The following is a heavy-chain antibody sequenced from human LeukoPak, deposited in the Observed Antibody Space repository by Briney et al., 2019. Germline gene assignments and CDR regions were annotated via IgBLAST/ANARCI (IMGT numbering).Heavy chain of an antibody. CDR1: RFTFSSYS. CDR2: ISSSGSYI. V-gene: IGHV3-21*01. Sequence: GGSLRLSCAASRFTFSSYSMNWVRQAPGKGLEWVSSISSSGSYIYYADSVKGRFTISRDNAKNSLYLQMNSLRAEDTAVYYCAKDPDYGEGIWGQGTLVTVSS. CDR3: AKDPDYGEGI. D-gene: IGHD4-17*01. J-gene: IGHJ4*02.